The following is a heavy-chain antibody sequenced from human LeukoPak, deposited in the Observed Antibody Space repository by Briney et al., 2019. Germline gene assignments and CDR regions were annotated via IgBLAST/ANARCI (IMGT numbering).Heavy chain of an antibody. J-gene: IGHJ4*02. V-gene: IGHV4-34*01. CDR2: INHSGST. CDR3: ARGSEQLVEY. Sequence: SETLSLTCAVYGGSFSGYYWSWIRQPPGKGLEWIGEINHSGSTNYNPSLKSRVTISVDTSKNQFSLKLSSVTAADTAVYYCARGSEQLVEYWGQGTLVTVSS. CDR1: GGSFSGYY. D-gene: IGHD6-6*01.